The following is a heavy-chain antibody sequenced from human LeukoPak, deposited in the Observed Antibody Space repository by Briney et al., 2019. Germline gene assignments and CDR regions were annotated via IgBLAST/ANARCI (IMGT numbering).Heavy chain of an antibody. V-gene: IGHV3-64*01. CDR1: GFTFSTYA. D-gene: IGHD3-22*01. CDR2: ISNNGGST. Sequence: GGSLRLSCAASGFTFSTYAMHWVRQAPGKGLEYVSAISNNGGSTYYANSVKGRFTISRDNSKNTLYLQMGSLRAEDMAVYYCARGGKYYYDSSGSRAEYFQHWGQGTLVTASS. J-gene: IGHJ1*01. CDR3: ARGGKYYYDSSGSRAEYFQH.